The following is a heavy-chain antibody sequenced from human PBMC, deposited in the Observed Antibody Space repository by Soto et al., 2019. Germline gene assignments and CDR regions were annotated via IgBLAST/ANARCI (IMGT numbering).Heavy chain of an antibody. CDR2: IYYSGST. J-gene: IGHJ5*02. CDR1: GGSISSYY. CDR3: ARARRYYGSGSYFWFDP. Sequence: PSETLSLTCTVSGGSISSYYWSWIRQPPGKGLEWIGYIYYSGSTNYNPPLKSRVTISVDTSKNQFSLKLSSVTAADTAAYYCARARRYYGSGSYFWFDPWGQGTLVTVSS. D-gene: IGHD3-10*01. V-gene: IGHV4-59*01.